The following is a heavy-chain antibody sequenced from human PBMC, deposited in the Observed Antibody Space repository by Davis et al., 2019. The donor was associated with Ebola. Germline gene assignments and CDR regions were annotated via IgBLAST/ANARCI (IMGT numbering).Heavy chain of an antibody. Sequence: GESLKISCAASGFTFSSYWMSWVRQAPGKGLEWVAVISYDGSNKYYADSVKGRFTISRDNSKNTLYLQMNSLRAEDTAVYYCARDHFWWGSSPHYYFDYWGQGTLVTVSS. CDR2: ISYDGSNK. J-gene: IGHJ4*02. CDR3: ARDHFWWGSSPHYYFDY. CDR1: GFTFSSYW. V-gene: IGHV3-30*03. D-gene: IGHD6-6*01.